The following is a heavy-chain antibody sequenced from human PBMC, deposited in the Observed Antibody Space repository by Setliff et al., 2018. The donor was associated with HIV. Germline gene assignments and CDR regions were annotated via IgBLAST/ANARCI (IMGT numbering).Heavy chain of an antibody. CDR1: GFTFSSYE. Sequence: LRLSCAASGFTFSSYEMNWVRQAPGKGLEWVSYISSSSSTYTNYLDSVKGRFTISRDNAKNSLYLQMNSLRGEDTAVYYCAALKGYSYGRGCFDPWGQGTLVTVSS. J-gene: IGHJ5*02. CDR3: AALKGYSYGRGCFDP. D-gene: IGHD5-18*01. CDR2: ISSSSSTYT. V-gene: IGHV3-48*03.